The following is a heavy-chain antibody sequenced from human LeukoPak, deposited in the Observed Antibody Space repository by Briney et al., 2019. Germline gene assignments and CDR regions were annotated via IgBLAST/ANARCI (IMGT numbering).Heavy chain of an antibody. CDR1: GFTFSSYG. D-gene: IGHD4/OR15-4a*01. CDR3: ARDPVMTMVAPDY. V-gene: IGHV3-21*01. J-gene: IGHJ4*02. Sequence: GGSLRLSCAASGFTFSSYGMHWVRQAPGKGLEWVSSISSSSSYIYYADSVKGRFTISRDNAKNSLYLQMNSLRAEDTAVYYCARDPVMTMVAPDYWGQGTLVTVSS. CDR2: ISSSSSYI.